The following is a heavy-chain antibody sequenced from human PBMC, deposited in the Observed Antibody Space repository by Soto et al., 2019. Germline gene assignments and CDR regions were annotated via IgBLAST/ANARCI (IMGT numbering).Heavy chain of an antibody. V-gene: IGHV5-10-1*01. CDR3: AVYYCASASIRGNYNGMDV. Sequence: GVSMNISCRGSEETCVDFGGSWMRQTPGKGLVWMGRIDPIDSYTNYSPSFQGHVTNSPDKSISTAYLQWSSLKASDTAMYYCAVYYCASASIRGNYNGMDVWGQGTTVTVSS. CDR1: EETCVDFG. CDR2: IDPIDSYT. J-gene: IGHJ6*02. D-gene: IGHD2-21*01.